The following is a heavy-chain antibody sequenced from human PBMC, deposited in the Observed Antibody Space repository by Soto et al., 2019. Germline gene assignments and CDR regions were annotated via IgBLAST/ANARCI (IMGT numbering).Heavy chain of an antibody. CDR2: INSNGGSK. CDR3: VKKAQSGRSGWYDY. V-gene: IGHV3-64D*08. D-gene: IGHD6-19*01. CDR1: GFTFSTYP. Sequence: GGSLRLSCSASGFTFSTYPMHWVRQAPGKGLEYVSAINSNGGSKDYADSVKGRFAISRDNSKNTLYLQMSSLRAEDTAVYYCVKKAQSGRSGWYDYWGQGTLVTVSS. J-gene: IGHJ4*02.